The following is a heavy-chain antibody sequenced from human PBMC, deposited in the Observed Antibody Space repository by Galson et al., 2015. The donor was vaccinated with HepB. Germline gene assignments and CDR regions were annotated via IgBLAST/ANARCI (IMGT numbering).Heavy chain of an antibody. Sequence: SLRLSCAASGFIFNTYRMNWVRQAPGKGLVWVSRINTGGSSITYADSVKDRFTISRDNAKNTLYLQMNSLRPEDTAVFYCAKSRGASFYFDSWGQGTLVTVSS. V-gene: IGHV3-74*01. CDR2: INTGGSSI. D-gene: IGHD1-26*01. J-gene: IGHJ4*02. CDR3: AKSRGASFYFDS. CDR1: GFIFNTYR.